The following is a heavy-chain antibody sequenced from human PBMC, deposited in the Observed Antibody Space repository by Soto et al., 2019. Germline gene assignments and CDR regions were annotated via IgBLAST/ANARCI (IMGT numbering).Heavy chain of an antibody. CDR1: GFTFSSYG. V-gene: IGHV3-30*18. Sequence: QVQLVESGGGVVQPGRSLRLSCAASGFTFSSYGMHWVRQAPGKGLEWVAVISYDGSNKYYADSVKGRFTISRDNSKNTLYLQMNSLRAEDTAVYYCAKDSLYDYGEDWGQGTLVTVSS. J-gene: IGHJ4*02. D-gene: IGHD4-17*01. CDR2: ISYDGSNK. CDR3: AKDSLYDYGED.